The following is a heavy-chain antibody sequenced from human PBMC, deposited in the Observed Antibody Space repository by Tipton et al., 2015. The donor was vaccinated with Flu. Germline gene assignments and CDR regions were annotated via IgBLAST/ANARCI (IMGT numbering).Heavy chain of an antibody. V-gene: IGHV4-38-2*01. CDR1: GDSIGSRYY. D-gene: IGHD4-23*01. J-gene: IGHJ4*02. Sequence: GLVKPSETLSLTCSVSGDSIGSRYYWGWIRQPPGKGLEWIANIHRGGNTYYNPSLRSRVTMSIDGSKNQFFLRLNSVTAADTAIYYCARRSSDYAGNCFDKWGQGTLVTVSS. CDR2: IHRGGNT. CDR3: ARRSSDYAGNCFDK.